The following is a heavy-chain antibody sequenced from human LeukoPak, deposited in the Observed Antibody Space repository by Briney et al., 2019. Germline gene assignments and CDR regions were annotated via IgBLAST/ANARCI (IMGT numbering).Heavy chain of an antibody. Sequence: GGSLRFSCAASGFSFSGYGMHWVRQAPGEGLQRVAFIRYHGINKYYADSVKGRFTISRDNSKNTLFLDMNSLSVEDTGVYYCAKFHKIWDSGDHDYFDSWGQGTLVTVSS. CDR3: AKFHKIWDSGDHDYFDS. J-gene: IGHJ4*02. D-gene: IGHD2-21*01. CDR2: IRYHGINK. V-gene: IGHV3-30*02. CDR1: GFSFSGYG.